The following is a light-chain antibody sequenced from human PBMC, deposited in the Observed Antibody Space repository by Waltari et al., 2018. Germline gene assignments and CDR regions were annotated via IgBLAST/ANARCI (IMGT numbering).Light chain of an antibody. CDR2: MNN. CDR3: AAWDDRLTDVL. V-gene: IGLV1-47*01. CDR1: TANIGSNY. J-gene: IGLJ2*01. Sequence: QSVLTQPPAVSGTPGQRVTIPCSGSTANIGSNYVYWYLQVPGTAPKLLIYMNNQRPSGVPDRFSGSRSGTSASLAISGLRSEDEADYYCAAWDDRLTDVLFGGGTKLTVL.